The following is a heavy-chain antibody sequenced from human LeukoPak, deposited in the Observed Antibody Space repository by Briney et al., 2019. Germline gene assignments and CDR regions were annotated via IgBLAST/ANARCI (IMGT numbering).Heavy chain of an antibody. J-gene: IGHJ4*02. Sequence: ASVKVSCKASGYTFTGYYMHWVRQAPGQGLEWMGWINPNSGGTNYAQKFQGRVTMTRDTSISTAYMELSMLRSDDTAVYYCAREGTWCSSTSCAPIDYWGQGTLVTVSS. CDR1: GYTFTGYY. CDR3: AREGTWCSSTSCAPIDY. V-gene: IGHV1-2*02. CDR2: INPNSGGT. D-gene: IGHD2-2*01.